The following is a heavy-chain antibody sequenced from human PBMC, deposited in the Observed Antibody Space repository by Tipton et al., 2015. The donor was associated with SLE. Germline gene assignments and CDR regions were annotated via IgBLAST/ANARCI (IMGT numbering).Heavy chain of an antibody. V-gene: IGHV3-7*03. CDR3: ARGAAAVDY. CDR1: GFTVSSNY. J-gene: IGHJ4*02. D-gene: IGHD6-13*01. Sequence: SLRLSCAASGFTVSSNYMSWVRQAPGKGLEWVANIKQDGSEKYYVDSVKGRFTISRDNAKNSLYLQMNSLRAEDTAVYYCARGAAAVDYWGQGTLVTVSS. CDR2: IKQDGSEK.